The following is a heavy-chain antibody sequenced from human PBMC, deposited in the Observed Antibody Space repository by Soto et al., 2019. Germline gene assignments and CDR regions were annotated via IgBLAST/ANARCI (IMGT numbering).Heavy chain of an antibody. CDR1: GFIFSDYW. J-gene: IGHJ4*02. CDR3: ARALKVAGKPFDY. Sequence: PGGSLRLSCAASGFIFSDYWMNWVRQAPGKGLEWVSSISNNRSDKYYVDSVKGRFTISRDNAKNSLYLQMNSLRAEDTAVYYCARALKVAGKPFDYWGQGTLVTVSS. V-gene: IGHV3-7*04. D-gene: IGHD6-19*01. CDR2: ISNNRSDK.